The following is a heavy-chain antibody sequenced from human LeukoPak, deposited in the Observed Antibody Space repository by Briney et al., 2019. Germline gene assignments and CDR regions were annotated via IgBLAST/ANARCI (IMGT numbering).Heavy chain of an antibody. CDR1: GGSIRGFY. V-gene: IGHV4-59*08. D-gene: IGHD6-19*01. CDR2: INDSGDT. Sequence: SSETLSLTCTISGGSIRGFYWSWIRQPPGKGLEYIAYINDSGDTNYNPSLKSRVTISVDTSKNQFSLKLNSVTAADTAIYYCARHGWSYFDYWGQGTLVTVSS. J-gene: IGHJ4*02. CDR3: ARHGWSYFDY.